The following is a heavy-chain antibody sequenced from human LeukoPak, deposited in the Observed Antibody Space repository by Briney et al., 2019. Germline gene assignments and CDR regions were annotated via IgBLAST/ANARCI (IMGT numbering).Heavy chain of an antibody. CDR2: IIPIFGTA. V-gene: IGHV1-69*05. D-gene: IGHD6-13*01. J-gene: IGHJ5*02. CDR3: ARSRFGTSRLPASYSSSSSWFDP. CDR1: GGTFSSYA. Sequence: SVKVSCKASGGTFSSYAISWVRQAPGQGLEWMGGIIPIFGTANYAQKFQGRVTITTDESTSTAYMELSSLRSEDTAVYYCARSRFGTSRLPASYSSSSSWFDPWGQGTLVTVSS.